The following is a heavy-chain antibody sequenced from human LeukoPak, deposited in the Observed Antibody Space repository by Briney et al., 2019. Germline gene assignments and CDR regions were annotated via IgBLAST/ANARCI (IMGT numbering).Heavy chain of an antibody. CDR1: GFTFSSYG. Sequence: PGGSLRLSCAASGFTFSSYGMHWVRQAPGKGLEWVAVISYDGSNKYYADSVKGRFTISRDNSKNTLYLQMNSLRAEDTAVCYCATPAALYDSSGLDYWGQGTLVTVSS. D-gene: IGHD3-22*01. CDR2: ISYDGSNK. J-gene: IGHJ4*02. CDR3: ATPAALYDSSGLDY. V-gene: IGHV3-30*03.